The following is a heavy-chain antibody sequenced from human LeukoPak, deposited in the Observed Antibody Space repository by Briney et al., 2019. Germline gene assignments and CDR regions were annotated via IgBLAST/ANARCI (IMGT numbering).Heavy chain of an antibody. J-gene: IGHJ4*02. D-gene: IGHD3-10*01. Sequence: GGSLKISCKCSGYSFTSYWIGWVRQMPGKGLEGMGIIYRGDSDTSYSPSFQGQVTISANKSISTAYLQWSSLKAADTAMYYCASHSGGYYYGSGSPLPDYWGQGTLVTVSS. CDR2: IYRGDSDT. V-gene: IGHV5-51*01. CDR1: GYSFTSYW. CDR3: ASHSGGYYYGSGSPLPDY.